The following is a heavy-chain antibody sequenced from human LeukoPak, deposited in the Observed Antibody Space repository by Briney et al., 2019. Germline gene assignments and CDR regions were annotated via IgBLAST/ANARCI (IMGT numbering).Heavy chain of an antibody. Sequence: GGSLRLSCTASGFTFGDYAMSWVRQAPGKGLEWVGFIRSKAYGGTTEYAASVKGRFTISRDDSKSIAYLQMNSLKTEDTAVYYCTLDIVVVPAASPFDYWGQGTLVTVSS. CDR3: TLDIVVVPAASPFDY. D-gene: IGHD2-2*01. CDR2: IRSKAYGGTT. J-gene: IGHJ4*02. CDR1: GFTFGDYA. V-gene: IGHV3-49*04.